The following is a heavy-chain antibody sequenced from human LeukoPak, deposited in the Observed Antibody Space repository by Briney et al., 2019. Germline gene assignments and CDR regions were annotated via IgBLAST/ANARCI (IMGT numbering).Heavy chain of an antibody. CDR1: GFTFSSYS. Sequence: GGSLRLSCAASGFTFSSYSMNWVRQAPGKGREWVSSISSSSSYIYCADSVKGRFTISRDNAKNSLYLQMNSLRAEDTAVYYCARGSGYGDYFYDYWGQGTLVTVSS. D-gene: IGHD4-17*01. CDR3: ARGSGYGDYFYDY. V-gene: IGHV3-21*01. CDR2: ISSSSSYI. J-gene: IGHJ4*02.